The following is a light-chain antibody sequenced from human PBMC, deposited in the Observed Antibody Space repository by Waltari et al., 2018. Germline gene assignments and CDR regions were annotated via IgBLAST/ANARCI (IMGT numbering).Light chain of an antibody. CDR3: QQYGDSPRT. V-gene: IGKV3D-20*01. J-gene: IGKJ1*01. CDR2: DTS. CDR1: QSVSSGF. Sequence: EIVFMQSPATLSLSPGDRATLSCGASQSVSSGFLAWDQQKPGLAPRLLIYDTSTRATGVPDRFRGSGSGREFALSISRLEPEDFAVYYCQQYGDSPRTFGQGTKVEIK.